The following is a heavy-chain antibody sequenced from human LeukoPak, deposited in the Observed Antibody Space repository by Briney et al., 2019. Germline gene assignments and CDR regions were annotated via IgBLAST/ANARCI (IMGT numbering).Heavy chain of an antibody. J-gene: IGHJ4*02. V-gene: IGHV3-23*01. CDR2: ISGSGGST. D-gene: IGHD3-10*01. CDR1: GFTFSSYA. Sequence: GGSLRLSCAASGFTFSSYAMSWVRLAPGKGLEWVSAISGSGGSTYYADSVKGRFTISRDNSKNTLYLQMNSLRAEDTAVYYCAKDRPVYYGSGSYPFDYWGQGTLVTVSS. CDR3: AKDRPVYYGSGSYPFDY.